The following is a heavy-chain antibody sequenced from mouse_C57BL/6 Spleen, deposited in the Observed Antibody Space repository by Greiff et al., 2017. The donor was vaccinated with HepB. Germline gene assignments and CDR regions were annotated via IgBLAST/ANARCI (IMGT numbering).Heavy chain of an antibody. V-gene: IGHV5-17*01. CDR1: GFTFSDYG. D-gene: IGHD1-1*01. J-gene: IGHJ2*01. CDR2: ISSGSSTI. Sequence: EVQGVESGGGLVKPGGSLKLSCAASGFTFSDYGMHWVRQAPEKGLEWVAYISSGSSTIYYADTVKGRFTISRDNAKNTLFLQMTSLRSEDTAMYYCARIYYYGSSYPGYWGQGTTLTVSS. CDR3: ARIYYYGSSYPGY.